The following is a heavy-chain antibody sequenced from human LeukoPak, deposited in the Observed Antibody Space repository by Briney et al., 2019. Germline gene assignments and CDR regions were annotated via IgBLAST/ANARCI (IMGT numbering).Heavy chain of an antibody. J-gene: IGHJ5*02. CDR2: ISAYNGNT. D-gene: IGHD2-15*01. Sequence: ASVKVSCKASGYTFTSYGISWVRQAPGHGLEWMGWISAYNGNTNYAQKLQGRVTMTTDTSTSTAYMELRSLRSDDTAVYYCARDPRIVVVVAATGGWFDPWGQGTLVTVSS. CDR3: ARDPRIVVVVAATGGWFDP. V-gene: IGHV1-18*01. CDR1: GYTFTSYG.